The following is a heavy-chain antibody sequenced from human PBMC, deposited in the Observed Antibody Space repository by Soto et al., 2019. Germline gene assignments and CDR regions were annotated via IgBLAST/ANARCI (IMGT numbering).Heavy chain of an antibody. V-gene: IGHV3-49*03. CDR3: TRGLEAAAGTVHYYYYYGMDV. J-gene: IGHJ6*02. CDR1: GFTFGDYA. CDR2: IRSKAYGGTT. Sequence: GGSLRLSCTASGFTFGDYAMSWFRQAPGKGLEWVGFIRSKAYGGTTEYAASVKGRFTISRDDSKSIAYLQMNSLKTEDTAVYYCTRGLEAAAGTVHYYYYYGMDVWGQGTTVTVSS. D-gene: IGHD6-13*01.